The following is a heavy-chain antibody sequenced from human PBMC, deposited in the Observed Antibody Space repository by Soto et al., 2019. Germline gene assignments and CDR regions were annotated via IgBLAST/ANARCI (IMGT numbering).Heavy chain of an antibody. D-gene: IGHD3-10*01. CDR1: GGSFSGYY. J-gene: IGHJ6*02. CDR2: INHSGST. CDR3: ARDSMVRGVTYYYGMDV. V-gene: IGHV4-34*01. Sequence: SETLSLTCAVYGGSFSGYYWSWIRQPPGKGLEWIGEINHSGSTNYNPSLKSRVTISVDTSKNQFSLKLSSVTAADTAVYYCARDSMVRGVTYYYGMDVWGQGTTVTVSS.